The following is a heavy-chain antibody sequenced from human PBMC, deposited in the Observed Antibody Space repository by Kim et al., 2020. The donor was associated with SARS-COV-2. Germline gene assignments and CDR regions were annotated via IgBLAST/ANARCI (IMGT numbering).Heavy chain of an antibody. CDR1: GFVVSNNY. D-gene: IGHD5-12*01. V-gene: IGHV3-53*01. Sequence: GGSLRLSCLVSGFVVSNNYMTWVRQAPGKGLEWVSIIYSGNSTLYADSVKDRFTISRDNSKNTLYLQMNSLRAEDTAVYYCARVPDIVGGQGTLVTVSS. CDR2: IYSGNST. J-gene: IGHJ4*02. CDR3: ARVPDIV.